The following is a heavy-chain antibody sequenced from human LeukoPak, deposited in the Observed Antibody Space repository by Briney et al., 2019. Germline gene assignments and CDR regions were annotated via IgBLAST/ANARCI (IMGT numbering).Heavy chain of an antibody. J-gene: IGHJ5*02. CDR2: IYYSGST. V-gene: IGHV4-59*01. CDR3: ARVPLNVVGAPQGWFDP. CDR1: GGSISSYY. D-gene: IGHD1-26*01. Sequence: PSETLSLTCTVSGGSISSYYWSWIRQPPGKGLEWIGYIYYSGSTNYNPSLKSRVTISVDTSKNQFSLKLSSVTAADTAVYYCARVPLNVVGAPQGWFDPWGQGTLVTVSS.